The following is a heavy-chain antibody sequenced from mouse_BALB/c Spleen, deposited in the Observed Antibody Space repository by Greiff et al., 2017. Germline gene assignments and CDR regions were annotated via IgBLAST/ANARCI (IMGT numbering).Heavy chain of an antibody. J-gene: IGHJ3*01. CDR1: GFSLTSYG. D-gene: IGHD2-3*01. Sequence: VMLVESGPGLVAPSQSLSITCTVSGFSLTSYGVHWVRQPPGKGLEWLGVIWAGGSTNYNSALMSRLSISKDNSKSQVFLKMNSLQTDDTAMYYCARNYDGYYVWFAYWGQGTLVTVSA. CDR2: IWAGGST. V-gene: IGHV2-9*02. CDR3: ARNYDGYYVWFAY.